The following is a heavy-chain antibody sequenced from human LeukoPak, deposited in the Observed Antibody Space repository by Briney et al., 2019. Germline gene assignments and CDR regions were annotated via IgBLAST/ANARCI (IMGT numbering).Heavy chain of an antibody. D-gene: IGHD2-15*01. CDR3: ARDGLGGSQPSFDY. CDR1: GYTFTSYG. Sequence: ASVKVSCKASGYTFTSYGISWVRQAPGQGLEWMGWISAYNGNTNYAQKFQGRVTMTRDTSTSTVYMELSSLRSEDTAVYYCARDGLGGSQPSFDYWGQGTLVTVSS. V-gene: IGHV1-18*01. CDR2: ISAYNGNT. J-gene: IGHJ4*02.